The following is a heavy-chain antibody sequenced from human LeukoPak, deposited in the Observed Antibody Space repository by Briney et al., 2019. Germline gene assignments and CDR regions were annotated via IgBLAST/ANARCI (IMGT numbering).Heavy chain of an antibody. D-gene: IGHD3-10*01. J-gene: IGHJ6*02. CDR2: ISSSSSYI. Sequence: GGSLRLSCAASGFTFSSYSMNWVRQAPGKGLEWVSSISSSSSYIYYADSVKGRFTISRDNAKNSLYLQMNSLRAEDTAVYYCARWGFGQYGMDVWGQGTTVTVSS. CDR1: GFTFSSYS. CDR3: ARWGFGQYGMDV. V-gene: IGHV3-21*01.